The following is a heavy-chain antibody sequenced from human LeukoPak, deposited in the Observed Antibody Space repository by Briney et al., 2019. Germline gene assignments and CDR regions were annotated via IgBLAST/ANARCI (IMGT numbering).Heavy chain of an antibody. CDR3: AKDAQEIPGGYLFDYFDY. J-gene: IGHJ4*02. D-gene: IGHD5-12*01. V-gene: IGHV3-23*01. CDR2: ISGTGGST. Sequence: GGSLRLSCAASGFTFSSYALTWVRQAPGKGLEWVSSISGTGGSTYYADSVKGRFTISRDNSKNTVHLQMNSLRAEDTALYYCAKDAQEIPGGYLFDYFDYWGQGTLVTVSS. CDR1: GFTFSSYA.